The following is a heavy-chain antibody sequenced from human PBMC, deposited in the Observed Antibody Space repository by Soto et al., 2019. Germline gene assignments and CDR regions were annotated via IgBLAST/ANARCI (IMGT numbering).Heavy chain of an antibody. Sequence: QVQLVQSGAEVKKPGASVKVSCKASGYTFTSYEINWVRQATGQGLEWMGWMYPNGGDTGYAQKFQGRVIMTRNTSISTAYMELSSLRSEDTAVYYCARGELLWFWELLRWGQGTLVTVSS. CDR1: GYTFTSYE. J-gene: IGHJ4*02. CDR2: MYPNGGDT. V-gene: IGHV1-8*01. D-gene: IGHD3-10*01. CDR3: ARGELLWFWELLR.